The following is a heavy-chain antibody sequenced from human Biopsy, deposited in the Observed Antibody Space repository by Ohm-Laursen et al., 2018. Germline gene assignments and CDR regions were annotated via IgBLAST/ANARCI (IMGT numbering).Heavy chain of an antibody. CDR3: ARDPGYDFWSGSDPFDI. CDR1: GYTFTAYG. V-gene: IGHV1-18*04. J-gene: IGHJ3*02. D-gene: IGHD3-3*01. CDR2: ISTYNDDT. Sequence: ASVKVSCKTSGYTFTAYGISWVRQAPGQGLEWMGWISTYNDDTNIAQKFQGRVGMTTDTSTRTAYMELRSLRSGDTAIYFCARDPGYDFWSGSDPFDIWGQGTLVAVSS.